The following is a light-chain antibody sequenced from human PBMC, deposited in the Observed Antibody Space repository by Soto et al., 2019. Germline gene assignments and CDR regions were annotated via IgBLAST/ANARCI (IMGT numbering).Light chain of an antibody. Sequence: EIVLTQSPATLSLSPGETATLSCRASRSVSSYLAWYQQKPGQTPRLLIHDASNRAPGIPVRFSGSGSGTDFTLTISSLEPEDFAVYYCQQRTIWTSSTFGQGTRLEIK. CDR3: QQRTIWTSST. J-gene: IGKJ5*01. CDR2: DAS. CDR1: RSVSSY. V-gene: IGKV3-11*01.